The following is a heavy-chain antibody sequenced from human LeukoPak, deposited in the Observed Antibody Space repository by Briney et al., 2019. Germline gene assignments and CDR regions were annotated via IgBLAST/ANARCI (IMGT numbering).Heavy chain of an antibody. D-gene: IGHD5-12*01. Sequence: GGSLRLSCAASRFTFSDYYMSWIRQAPGKGLEWVSYISSSGSTIYYADSVKGRFTISRDNAKNSLYLQMNSLRAEDTAVYYCAREAVYSGYDFGDYYYYGMDVWGQGTTVTVSS. CDR1: RFTFSDYY. J-gene: IGHJ6*02. CDR3: AREAVYSGYDFGDYYYYGMDV. CDR2: ISSSGSTI. V-gene: IGHV3-11*01.